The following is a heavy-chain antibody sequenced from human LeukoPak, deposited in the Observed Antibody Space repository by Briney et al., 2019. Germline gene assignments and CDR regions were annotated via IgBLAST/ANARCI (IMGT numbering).Heavy chain of an antibody. CDR1: GFTVSSNY. D-gene: IGHD3-22*01. CDR2: IYSGGST. J-gene: IGHJ5*02. CDR3: AREPGFDSSGYLNWFDP. V-gene: IGHV3-66*01. Sequence: PGGSLRLSCAASGFTVSSNYMSWVRQAPGKGLEWVSVIYSGGSTYYADSVKGRFTISRDNSRNTLYLQMNSLRAEDTAVYYCAREPGFDSSGYLNWFDPWGQGTLVTVSS.